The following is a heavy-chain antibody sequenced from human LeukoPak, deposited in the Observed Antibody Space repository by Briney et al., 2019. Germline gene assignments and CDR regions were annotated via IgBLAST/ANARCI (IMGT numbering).Heavy chain of an antibody. CDR3: ARDLSPQLEPPGDY. Sequence: GGSLRLSCAASGFTFNTYEMNWVRQAPGKGLVWVSRINSDGSSTSYADSVKGRFTISRDNAKNTLYLQMNSLRAEDTAVYYCARDLSPQLEPPGDYWGQGTLVTVSS. V-gene: IGHV3-74*01. J-gene: IGHJ4*02. CDR2: INSDGSST. CDR1: GFTFNTYE. D-gene: IGHD1-1*01.